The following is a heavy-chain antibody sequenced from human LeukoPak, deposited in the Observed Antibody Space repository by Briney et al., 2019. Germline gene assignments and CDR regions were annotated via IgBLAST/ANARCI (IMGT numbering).Heavy chain of an antibody. V-gene: IGHV4-59*01. CDR3: AREPPGEQQLEEPFDY. Sequence: PSETLSLTCTVAGGSISSYYWSWIRQPPGKGLEWIGYIYYSGSTNYNPSLKSRVTISVDTSKNQFSLRLSSVTAADTAVYYCAREPPGEQQLEEPFDYWGQGTLVTVSS. J-gene: IGHJ4*02. D-gene: IGHD6-13*01. CDR1: GGSISSYY. CDR2: IYYSGST.